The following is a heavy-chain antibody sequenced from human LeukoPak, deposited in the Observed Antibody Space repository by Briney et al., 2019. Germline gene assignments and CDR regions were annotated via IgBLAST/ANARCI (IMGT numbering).Heavy chain of an antibody. CDR2: ISGSSYI. D-gene: IGHD3-3*01. J-gene: IGHJ4*02. CDR3: ARGEYDFWSGYNFDY. CDR1: GFTFSSYA. V-gene: IGHV3-21*01. Sequence: GGSLRLSCAASGFTFSSYAMSWVRQAPGKGLEWVSSISGSSYIYYADSVKGRFTISRDNAKNSLYLQMNSLRAEDTAVYYCARGEYDFWSGYNFDYWGQGTLVTVSS.